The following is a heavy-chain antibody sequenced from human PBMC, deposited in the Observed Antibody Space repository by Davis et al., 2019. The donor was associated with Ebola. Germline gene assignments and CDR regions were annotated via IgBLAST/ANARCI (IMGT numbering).Heavy chain of an antibody. J-gene: IGHJ4*02. V-gene: IGHV3-74*01. CDR1: GFIVSNNY. CDR2: INSDGSST. Sequence: GESLKISCAASGFIVSNNYMSWVRQAPGKGLVWVSRINSDGSSTSYADSVKGRFTISRDNAKNTLYLQMNSLRAEDTAVYYCAREYYYDSSGPDYWGQGTLVTVSS. CDR3: AREYYYDSSGPDY. D-gene: IGHD3-22*01.